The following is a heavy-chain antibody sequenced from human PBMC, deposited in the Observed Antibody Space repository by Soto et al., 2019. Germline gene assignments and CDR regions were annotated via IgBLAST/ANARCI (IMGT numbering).Heavy chain of an antibody. CDR1: GFTFSSYA. Sequence: GGSLRLSCAASGFTFSSYAMHWVRQAPGKGLEWVAVISYDGSNKYYADSVKDRFTISRDNSKNTLYLQMNSLRAEDTAVYYCARDGFLTFGGVIVLPTPPDYWGQGTLVTVSS. V-gene: IGHV3-30-3*01. D-gene: IGHD3-16*02. J-gene: IGHJ4*02. CDR3: ARDGFLTFGGVIVLPTPPDY. CDR2: ISYDGSNK.